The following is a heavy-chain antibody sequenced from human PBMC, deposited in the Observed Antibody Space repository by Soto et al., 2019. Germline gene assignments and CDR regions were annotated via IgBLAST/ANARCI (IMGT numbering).Heavy chain of an antibody. D-gene: IGHD2-2*01. CDR1: GFTFINYA. J-gene: IGHJ2*01. CDR3: ARKVLGSTSRPDWWYFDI. CDR2: ISGGGDRT. Sequence: EVQLLESGGGLVQPGGSLRLSCVGSGFTFINYAMNWVRQTPGKGLEWVSTISGGGDRTFDADTVKRRFTISRDNSKNTVNLQMNSLRADGTAVYYCARKVLGSTSRPDWWYFDIWCRGTRFTVSS. V-gene: IGHV3-23*01.